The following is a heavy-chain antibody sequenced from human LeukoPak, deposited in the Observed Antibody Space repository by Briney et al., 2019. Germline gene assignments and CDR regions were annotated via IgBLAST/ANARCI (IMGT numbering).Heavy chain of an antibody. J-gene: IGHJ4*02. CDR3: ARVIQAYCSSTSCSGFDY. D-gene: IGHD2-2*01. CDR1: GYTFTSYG. Sequence: ASVKVSCKASGYTFTSYGISWVRQAPGQGLEWMGWISAYNGNTNYAQKLQGRVTMTTDTSTSTAYMELRSLRAEDTAVYYCARVIQAYCSSTSCSGFDYWAREPWSPSPQ. CDR2: ISAYNGNT. V-gene: IGHV1-18*01.